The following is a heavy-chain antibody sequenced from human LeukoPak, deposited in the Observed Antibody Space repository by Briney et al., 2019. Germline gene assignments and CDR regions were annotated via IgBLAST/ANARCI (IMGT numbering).Heavy chain of an antibody. CDR3: ARSYYFDY. CDR2: INHSGST. CDR1: GGSFSGYY. J-gene: IGHJ4*02. Sequence: SETLSLTCAVYGGSFSGYYWSWIRQPPGKGLEWIGEINHSGSTNYNPSLKSRVTISVDTSKNQFSLKLSSVTAADTAVYYCARSYYFDYWGQGTLVTVSS. V-gene: IGHV4-34*01.